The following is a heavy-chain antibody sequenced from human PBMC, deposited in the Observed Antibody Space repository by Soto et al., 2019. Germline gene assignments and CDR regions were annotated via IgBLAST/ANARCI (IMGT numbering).Heavy chain of an antibody. J-gene: IGHJ4*02. Sequence: EVQLLESGGGLVQPGGSLRLSCGVSGFTFSSYAMSWVRQAPGKGLEWVSVISGSGSSTDYADSVKGRFTISRGNSKNTLYLQMNSLRAEYTAVYHCAKDRGYSGYGSMFDNWGQGTLVTVSS. D-gene: IGHD5-12*01. CDR3: AKDRGYSGYGSMFDN. V-gene: IGHV3-23*01. CDR2: ISGSGSST. CDR1: GFTFSSYA.